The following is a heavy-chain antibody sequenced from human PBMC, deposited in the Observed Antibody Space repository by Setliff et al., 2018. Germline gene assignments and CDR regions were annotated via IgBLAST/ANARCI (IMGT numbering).Heavy chain of an antibody. V-gene: IGHV1-46*04. Sequence: ASVKVSCKASGYTFTGYYMHWVRQAPGQGLEWMGIIDPSGDYTNYADSVRGRFTISRDHSKNTLYLQMNSLRGEDTAVYYCAGGRGWRFDDWGQGTLVTVSS. CDR3: AGGRGWRFDD. D-gene: IGHD6-19*01. J-gene: IGHJ4*02. CDR2: IDPSGDYT. CDR1: GYTFTGYY.